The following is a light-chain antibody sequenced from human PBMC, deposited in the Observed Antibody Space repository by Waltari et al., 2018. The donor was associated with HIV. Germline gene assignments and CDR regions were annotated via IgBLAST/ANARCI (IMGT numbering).Light chain of an antibody. Sequence: SALTQPPSASASVGQSVSISCTGPRSDVGAYDYVPWYQQHPGKAPKVIIYEVNKRPSGVPHRFSGSKSGNTASLTVAGLQADDEADYFCSSYGGTDTYVFGSGTKVSVL. V-gene: IGLV2-8*01. CDR3: SSYGGTDTYV. J-gene: IGLJ1*01. CDR2: EVN. CDR1: RSDVGAYDY.